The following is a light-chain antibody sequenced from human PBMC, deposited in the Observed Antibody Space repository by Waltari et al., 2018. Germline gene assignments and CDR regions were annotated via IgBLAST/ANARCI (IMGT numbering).Light chain of an antibody. CDR1: SSDVGNYNL. CDR3: CSYAGSSTLV. J-gene: IGLJ2*01. Sequence: QSALTQPASVSGSPGPSITISCTGTSSDVGNYNLVSWYQHHPGKAPKLMIYEVSKRPSGVSNRFSGSKSGNTASLTISGLQAEDEADYYCCSYAGSSTLVFGGGTKLTVL. CDR2: EVS. V-gene: IGLV2-23*02.